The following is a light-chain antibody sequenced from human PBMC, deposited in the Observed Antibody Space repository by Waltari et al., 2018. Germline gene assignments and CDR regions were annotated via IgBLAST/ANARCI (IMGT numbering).Light chain of an antibody. CDR3: QQYNNWPLT. CDR2: GAS. CDR1: QSVSSY. J-gene: IGKJ5*01. Sequence: EIVMTQSPATLSVSPGERATLPCRASQSVSSYLAWYQQKPGQAPRLLIYGASTRATGIPARFSGSGSGTEFTLTISSLQSEDFAVYYCQQYNNWPLTFGQGTRLEIK. V-gene: IGKV3-15*01.